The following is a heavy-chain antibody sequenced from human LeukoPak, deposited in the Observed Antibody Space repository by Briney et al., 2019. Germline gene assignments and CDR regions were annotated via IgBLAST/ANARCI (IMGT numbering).Heavy chain of an antibody. CDR2: IAEDGKTT. D-gene: IGHD5-24*01. V-gene: IGHV3-30*18. Sequence: GGSLRLSCAASGFTFSIYGMHWVRQAPGKGLEWVAVIAEDGKTTYYADSVKGRFTISRDNSRNTPYLQMNSLRPEDTAVYYCTKDDRWLQFNYWGQGTLVTVSS. CDR3: TKDDRWLQFNY. J-gene: IGHJ4*02. CDR1: GFTFSIYG.